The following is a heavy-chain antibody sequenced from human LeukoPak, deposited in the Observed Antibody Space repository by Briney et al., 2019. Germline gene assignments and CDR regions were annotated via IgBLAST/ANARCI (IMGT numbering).Heavy chain of an antibody. J-gene: IGHJ4*02. Sequence: PGGSLRLSCAASGFIFRNYGMHWVRQAPGKGLEWVAVLSSDSRNKYYADSVKGRFTISRDNSKNTLYLQMNSLRAEDTAVYYCAKVPLSSSGWDREYYFDYWGQGTLVTVSS. CDR3: AKVPLSSSGWDREYYFDY. CDR2: LSSDSRNK. V-gene: IGHV3-30*18. CDR1: GFIFRNYG. D-gene: IGHD6-19*01.